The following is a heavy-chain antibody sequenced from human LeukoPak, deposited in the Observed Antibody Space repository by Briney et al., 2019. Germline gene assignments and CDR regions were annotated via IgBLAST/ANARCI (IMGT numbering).Heavy chain of an antibody. CDR2: IKSKTDGGTT. CDR1: GFSFSNAW. D-gene: IGHD6-19*01. Sequence: PGGALRLSCAASGFSFSNAWMNWVRHAPGKGLEWVGSIKSKTDGGTTDYAAPVKGRFTISRDDSKNTLYLQMNSLKTEDTAVYYCTTDHESGQWLSKVDAFDIWGQGTMVTVSS. CDR3: TTDHESGQWLSKVDAFDI. V-gene: IGHV3-15*07. J-gene: IGHJ3*02.